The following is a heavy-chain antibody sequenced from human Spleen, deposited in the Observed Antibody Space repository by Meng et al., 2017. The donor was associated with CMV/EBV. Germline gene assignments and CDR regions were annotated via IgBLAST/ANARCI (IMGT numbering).Heavy chain of an antibody. CDR2: IYPGDSDT. CDR1: GYSFTSYW. V-gene: IGHV5-51*01. J-gene: IGHJ4*02. CDR3: ARHSQYGDNDY. Sequence: GGSLRLSCMASGYSFTSYWIGWVRQMPGKGLEWMGIIYPGDSDTRYSPSFQGQVTISADKSISTAYLQWSSLKASDTAMYYCARHSQYGDNDYWGQGTLVTVSS. D-gene: IGHD4-17*01.